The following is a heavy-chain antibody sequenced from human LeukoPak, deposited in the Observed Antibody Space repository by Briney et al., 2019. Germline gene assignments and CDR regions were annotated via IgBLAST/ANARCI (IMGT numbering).Heavy chain of an antibody. V-gene: IGHV3-23*01. CDR1: GFTFSSYA. Sequence: GGSLRLSCAASGFTFSSYAMNWVRQAPGKGLEWVSAISGSGGSTYYADSVKGRFTISRDNSKNTLYLQMNSLRAEDTAVYYCARHPTGFPNWFDRWGQGTLVTVSP. CDR3: ARHPTGFPNWFDR. D-gene: IGHD1-14*01. J-gene: IGHJ5*02. CDR2: ISGSGGST.